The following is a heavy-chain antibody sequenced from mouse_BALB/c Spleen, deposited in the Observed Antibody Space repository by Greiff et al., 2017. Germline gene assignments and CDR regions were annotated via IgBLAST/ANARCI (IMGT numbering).Heavy chain of an antibody. J-gene: IGHJ4*01. CDR2: INPSNGGT. CDR3: TRRGDGYFYAMDY. CDR1: GYTFTSYY. D-gene: IGHD2-3*01. V-gene: IGHV1S81*02. Sequence: VQLQQPGAELVKPGASVKLSCKASGYTFTSYYMYWVKQRPGQGLEWIGGINPSNGGTNFNEKFKSKATLTVDKSSSTAYMQLSSLTSEDSAVYYCTRRGDGYFYAMDYWGQGTSVTVSS.